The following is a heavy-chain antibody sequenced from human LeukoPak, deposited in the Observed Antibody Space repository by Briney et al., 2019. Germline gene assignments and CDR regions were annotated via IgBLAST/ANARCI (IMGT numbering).Heavy chain of an antibody. J-gene: IGHJ4*02. V-gene: IGHV3-21*01. CDR3: ARATGYCSSANCYYYFDY. Sequence: GGSLRLSCAASGFTFSSYSINWVRQAPGKGLEWVSSISSSGSYIYFADSLKGRFTISRDNAKNSLYLQMNSLRAEDTAVYYCARATGYCSSANCYYYFDYWGQGTLVTVSS. CDR1: GFTFSSYS. CDR2: ISSSGSYI. D-gene: IGHD2-2*01.